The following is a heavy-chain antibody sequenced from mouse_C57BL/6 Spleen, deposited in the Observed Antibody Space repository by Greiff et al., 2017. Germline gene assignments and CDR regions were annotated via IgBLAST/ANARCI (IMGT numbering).Heavy chain of an antibody. CDR2: IILKSDNYAT. CDR1: GFTFSNYW. D-gene: IGHD2-1*01. CDR3: TAPYGNSPFYY. V-gene: IGHV6-3*01. J-gene: IGHJ2*01. Sequence: EVMLVESGGGLVQPGGSMKLSCVASGFTFSNYWMNWVRQSPEKGLEWVAQIILKSDNYATHYAESVKGRFTISRDDSKSSVYLQMNNVRAEDTGIYYCTAPYGNSPFYYWGQGTTLTVSS.